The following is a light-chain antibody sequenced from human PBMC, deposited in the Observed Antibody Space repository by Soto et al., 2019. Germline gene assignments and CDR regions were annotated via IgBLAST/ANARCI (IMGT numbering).Light chain of an antibody. Sequence: DIQMTQSPSSLSASVGDRVTITFQASQDISNYLNWYQQKPGKAPKLLIYQASSLENGVPSRFSGSGSGTKFSLTISSLQPDDFATYYCQQYSSHSTFGQGTKVDIK. V-gene: IGKV1-5*03. CDR3: QQYSSHST. CDR1: QDISNY. CDR2: QAS. J-gene: IGKJ1*01.